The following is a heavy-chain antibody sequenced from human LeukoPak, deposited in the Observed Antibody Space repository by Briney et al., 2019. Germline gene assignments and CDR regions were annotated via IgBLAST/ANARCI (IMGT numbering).Heavy chain of an antibody. V-gene: IGHV3-23*01. CDR3: AKDRIGVTTGYFDY. Sequence: GGSLGLSCAASGFTFSSYAMSWVRQAPGKGLEWVSAISGSGGSTYYADSVKGRFTISRDNSKNTLYLQMNSLRAEDTAVYYCAKDRIGVTTGYFDYWGQGTLVTVSS. CDR2: ISGSGGST. D-gene: IGHD1-1*01. J-gene: IGHJ4*02. CDR1: GFTFSSYA.